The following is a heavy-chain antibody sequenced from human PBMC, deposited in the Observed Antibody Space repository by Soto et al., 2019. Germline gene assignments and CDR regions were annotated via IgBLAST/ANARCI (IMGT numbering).Heavy chain of an antibody. J-gene: IGHJ4*02. CDR3: AKAGVATTYFDY. Sequence: GGSLRLSCAASGFTFSSYAMSWVRQAPGKGLEWVSAISGSGGSTYYADSVKGRFTISSDNSKNTLYLQMNSLRAEDTAVYYCAKAGVATTYFDYWGQGTLVTVSS. CDR2: ISGSGGST. V-gene: IGHV3-23*01. CDR1: GFTFSSYA. D-gene: IGHD5-12*01.